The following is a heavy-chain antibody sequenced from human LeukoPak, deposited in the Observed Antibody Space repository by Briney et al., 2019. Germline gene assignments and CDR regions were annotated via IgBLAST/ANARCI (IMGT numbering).Heavy chain of an antibody. D-gene: IGHD6-13*01. CDR2: IYPGDSDT. CDR3: ARPSSSWDDAFDI. V-gene: IGHV5-51*01. J-gene: IGHJ3*02. CDR1: GYSFTSYW. Sequence: GESLKISCKGSGYSFTSYWIGWVRQMPGKGLEWMGIIYPGDSDTRYSPSFQGQVTISADKSISTAYLQWSSLKASDTAMYYCARPSSSWDDAFDIWGQGTMVTASS.